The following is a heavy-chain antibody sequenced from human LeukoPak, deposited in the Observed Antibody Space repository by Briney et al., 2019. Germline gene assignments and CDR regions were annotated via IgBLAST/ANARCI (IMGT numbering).Heavy chain of an antibody. CDR1: GFTFYSYA. D-gene: IGHD6-19*01. V-gene: IGHV3-23*01. Sequence: PGGSLRLSCAASGFTFYSYAMTWVRQAPGKGLERVSAISGSGTTTYYTDSVKGRFTISRDNSENTLYLQMNSLRAEDTAVYYCAKVDSGWYKGRFDYWGQGTLVTVSS. CDR3: AKVDSGWYKGRFDY. CDR2: ISGSGTTT. J-gene: IGHJ4*02.